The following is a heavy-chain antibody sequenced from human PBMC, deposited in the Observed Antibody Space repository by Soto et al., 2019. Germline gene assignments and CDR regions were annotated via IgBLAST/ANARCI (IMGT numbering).Heavy chain of an antibody. V-gene: IGHV1-18*01. J-gene: IGHJ4*02. Sequence: QVQLVQSGAEVKKPGASVKVSCKASGYTFTSYGISWVRQAPGQGLEWMGWISAYNGNTNYAQKLQGRVTMTTDTSTRTAYMALRSLRSDDTAVYYCAREFPVAKAGDSRDYWGQGTLVTVSS. CDR3: AREFPVAKAGDSRDY. CDR2: ISAYNGNT. D-gene: IGHD4-4*01. CDR1: GYTFTSYG.